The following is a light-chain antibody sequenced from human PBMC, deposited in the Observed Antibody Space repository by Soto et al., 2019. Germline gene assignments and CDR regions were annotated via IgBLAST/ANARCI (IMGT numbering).Light chain of an antibody. CDR2: GAS. CDR1: QGISNW. V-gene: IGKV1-12*01. Sequence: DIQMTQSPSSVSASVGDRVTITCRASQGISNWLAWYQQQPGKAPKLLIYGASSLQSGVPSRFSGGGSGTHFTLIISSLQPEDFATYYCQQTNTFRPLTFGSGTKVEI. J-gene: IGKJ4*01. CDR3: QQTNTFRPLT.